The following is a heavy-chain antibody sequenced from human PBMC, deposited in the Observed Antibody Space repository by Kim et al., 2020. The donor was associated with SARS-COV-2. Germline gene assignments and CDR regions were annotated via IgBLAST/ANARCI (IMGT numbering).Heavy chain of an antibody. D-gene: IGHD3-10*01. Sequence: SETLSLTCTVSGGSISSSSYYWGWIRQPPGKGLEWIGSIHYSGSSYYKPSLKSLVTISVDTSKNQFSLKLSSVTAADTAVYYCARRVTMLRGVRLYGMDVWGQGTTVTVSS. CDR3: ARRVTMLRGVRLYGMDV. V-gene: IGHV4-39*01. CDR1: GGSISSSSYY. CDR2: IHYSGSS. J-gene: IGHJ6*02.